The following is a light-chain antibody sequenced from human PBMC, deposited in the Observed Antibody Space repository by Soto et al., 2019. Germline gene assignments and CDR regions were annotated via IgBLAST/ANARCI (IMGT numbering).Light chain of an antibody. CDR1: QSISSG. J-gene: IGKJ2*01. Sequence: DFQMTQSPSTLSASVGDRVTITCRASQSISSGLAWYQQKPGKAPKLLIYKASSLESGVPSRFSGSGSGTEFTLTISSLQPDDFATYYCQQYNSPMYTFGQGTKLQIK. CDR2: KAS. CDR3: QQYNSPMYT. V-gene: IGKV1-5*03.